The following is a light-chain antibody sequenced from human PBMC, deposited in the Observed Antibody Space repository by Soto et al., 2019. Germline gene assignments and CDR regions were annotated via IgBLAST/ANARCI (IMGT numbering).Light chain of an antibody. Sequence: DIQMTQSPSTLSASVGDRVTITCRASQSISNWLAWFQQKPGKAPKVLINKASSLKSGVPSRFSGSGSGTEFTLTISSLQPDDFATYYCQQYNSYSETFGQGTKVDIK. V-gene: IGKV1-5*03. J-gene: IGKJ1*01. CDR2: KAS. CDR1: QSISNW. CDR3: QQYNSYSET.